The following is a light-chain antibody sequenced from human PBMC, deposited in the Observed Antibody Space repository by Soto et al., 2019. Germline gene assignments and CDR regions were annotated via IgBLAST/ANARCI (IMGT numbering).Light chain of an antibody. CDR3: KQYYDSLVLS. V-gene: IGKV4-1*01. J-gene: IGKJ4*01. Sequence: DIVMTQSPDSLAVSLGERATINCKSSQSVLHRSNNKNYLAWYQQKPGQPPRLLISWASTRESGVPDRFRGSGYGTDFTLTINGLQTEDVAVYSCKQYYDSLVLSFGGGTKVELK. CDR2: WAS. CDR1: QSVLHRSNNKNY.